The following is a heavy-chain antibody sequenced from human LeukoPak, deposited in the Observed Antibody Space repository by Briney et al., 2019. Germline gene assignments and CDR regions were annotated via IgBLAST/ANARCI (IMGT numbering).Heavy chain of an antibody. V-gene: IGHV4-28*01. CDR1: GYSITSSSW. Sequence: SETLSLTCAVSGYSITSSSWWDWIRQPPGKGLEWIGYIYHSGTTYYNPSLQSRVTMSVDTSKNQFSLKLSSVIAVDTAVYYCARKENVYYYFDYWGQGTLVTVSS. CDR2: IYHSGTT. D-gene: IGHD3-10*01. CDR3: ARKENVYYYFDY. J-gene: IGHJ4*02.